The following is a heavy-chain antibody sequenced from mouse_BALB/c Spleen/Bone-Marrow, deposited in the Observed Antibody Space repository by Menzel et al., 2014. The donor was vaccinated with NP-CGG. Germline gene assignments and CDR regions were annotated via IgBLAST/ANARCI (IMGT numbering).Heavy chain of an antibody. D-gene: IGHD2-4*01. CDR1: GYTFTDKW. V-gene: IGHV1-69*01. J-gene: IGHJ4*01. CDR3: ARGGHDFSLDY. CDR2: IDTSDSYI. Sequence: QVQLQQPGAEFVMPGVSVKMSCKASGYTFTDKWMHWVKQRPGQGLEWIGAIDTSDSYINYNQKFKGKASLTVDASSSTAYMHLSSLTSDDSAVYYCARGGHDFSLDYWGQGTSVIVSS.